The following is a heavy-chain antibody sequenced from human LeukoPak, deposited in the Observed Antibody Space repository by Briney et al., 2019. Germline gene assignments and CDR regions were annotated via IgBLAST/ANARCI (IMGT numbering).Heavy chain of an antibody. D-gene: IGHD3-10*01. CDR3: ATLNPRSMVRGAIADY. Sequence: ASVTVSCKVSGYTLTELSMHWVRQAPGKGLEWMGGFDPEDGETIYAQKFQGRVTMTEDTSTDTAYMELSSLRSEDTAVYYCATLNPRSMVRGAIADYWGQGTLVTVS. CDR1: GYTLTELS. V-gene: IGHV1-24*01. CDR2: FDPEDGET. J-gene: IGHJ4*02.